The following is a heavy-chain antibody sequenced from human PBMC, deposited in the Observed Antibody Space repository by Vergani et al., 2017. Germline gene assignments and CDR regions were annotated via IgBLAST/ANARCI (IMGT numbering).Heavy chain of an antibody. CDR1: GYTFTSYA. CDR2: INAGNGNT. D-gene: IGHD5-12*01. J-gene: IGHJ4*02. Sequence: QVQLVQSGAEVKKPGASVKVSCKASGYTFTSYAMHWVRQAPGQRLEWMGWINAGNGNTKYSQKFQGRVTITRATSASTAYMELSSLRSEDTAVYYCAGDCGYDHALHFDYWGQGTLVTVSS. CDR3: AGDCGYDHALHFDY. V-gene: IGHV1-3*01.